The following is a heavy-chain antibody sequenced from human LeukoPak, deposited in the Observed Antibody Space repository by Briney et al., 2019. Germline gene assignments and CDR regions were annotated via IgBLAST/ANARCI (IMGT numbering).Heavy chain of an antibody. D-gene: IGHD3-22*01. CDR3: ARASEPTYYYDSSGYYYGDPHDH. CDR1: GGTFSSYA. V-gene: IGHV1-69*04. Sequence: SVKVSCKASGGTFSSYAISWVRQAPGQGLEWMGRIIPIFGIANYAQKFQGRVTITADKSTSTAYMELSSLRSEDTAVYYCARASEPTYYYDSSGYYYGDPHDHWGQGTLVTVSS. J-gene: IGHJ4*02. CDR2: IIPIFGIA.